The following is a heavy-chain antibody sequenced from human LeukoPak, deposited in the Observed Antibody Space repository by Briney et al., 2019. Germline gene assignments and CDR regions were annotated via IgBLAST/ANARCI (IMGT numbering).Heavy chain of an antibody. CDR3: ARYFSGGQFKWFDP. J-gene: IGHJ5*02. D-gene: IGHD1-26*01. CDR2: IYHGGSA. CDR1: GDSISSGGYS. Sequence: SETLSLTCAVSGDSISSGGYSWSWIRQPPGKGLEWIGYIYHGGSAYYSPSLKIRANISVDKSKNQFSLKLSSVTAADTAVYYCARYFSGGQFKWFDPWGQGTLVTVSS. V-gene: IGHV4-30-2*01.